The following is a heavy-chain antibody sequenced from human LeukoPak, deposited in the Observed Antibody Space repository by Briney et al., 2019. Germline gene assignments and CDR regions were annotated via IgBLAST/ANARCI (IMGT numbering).Heavy chain of an antibody. CDR1: GDTFCSYYAA. CDR2: TFYRSKWWA. V-gene: IGHV6-1*01. D-gene: IGHD3-10*01. J-gene: IGHJ5*01. CDR3: AREVAVIRGIRNWFDS. Sequence: KRSQTLSLTCVVSGDTFCSYYAAWSWITPAQARGREWLVRTFYRSKWWAASAPSVSSRITINRHTSKKQFSPHLDSVTPEDPAVYCCAREVAVIRGIRNWFDSWGPGNLVTASA.